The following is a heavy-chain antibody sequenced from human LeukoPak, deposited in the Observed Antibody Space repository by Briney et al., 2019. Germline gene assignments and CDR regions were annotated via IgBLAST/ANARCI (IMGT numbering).Heavy chain of an antibody. Sequence: PSETLSLTCSVSGGSISSYYWSWIRQPAGKGLEWIGRIYTSGSTNYNPSLKSRVTMSVDTSKNQFSLKLSSVTAEDTALYYCARGSPYDSSGVGAFDIWGQGTMVTVSS. J-gene: IGHJ3*02. CDR3: ARGSPYDSSGVGAFDI. CDR2: IYTSGST. V-gene: IGHV4-4*07. CDR1: GGSISSYY. D-gene: IGHD3-22*01.